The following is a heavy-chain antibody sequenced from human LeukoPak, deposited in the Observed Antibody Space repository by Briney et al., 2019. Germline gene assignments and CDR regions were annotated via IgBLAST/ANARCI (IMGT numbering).Heavy chain of an antibody. CDR1: GGSISSYY. CDR2: IYYSGST. J-gene: IGHJ4*02. V-gene: IGHV4-59*01. D-gene: IGHD4-23*01. CDR3: ARAATVVTPFDY. Sequence: PSETLSLTCTVSGGSISSYYRSWIRQPPGKGLEWIGYIYYSGSTNYNPSLKSRVTISVDTSKNQFSLKLSSVTAADTAVYYCARAATVVTPFDYWGQGTLVTVSS.